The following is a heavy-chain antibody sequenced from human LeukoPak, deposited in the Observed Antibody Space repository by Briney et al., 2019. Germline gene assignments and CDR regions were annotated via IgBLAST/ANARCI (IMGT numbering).Heavy chain of an antibody. CDR2: IKQDGSEK. Sequence: GGSLRLSCAASGFTFSSYWMSWVRQAPGKGLEWVANIKQDGSEKYYVDSVKGRFTISRDNAKNSLYLQMNSLRAEDTAVYYCARERLGYYYGMDVWGQGTTVTVPS. CDR1: GFTFSSYW. V-gene: IGHV3-7*01. D-gene: IGHD3-16*01. J-gene: IGHJ6*02. CDR3: ARERLGYYYGMDV.